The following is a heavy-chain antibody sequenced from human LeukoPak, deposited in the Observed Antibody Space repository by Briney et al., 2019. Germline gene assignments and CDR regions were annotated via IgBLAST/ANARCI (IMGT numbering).Heavy chain of an antibody. V-gene: IGHV4-34*01. J-gene: IGHJ4*02. CDR1: GGSFSGYY. Sequence: SETLSLTCAVYGGSFSGYYWSWIRQPPGKGLEWIGEINHSGSTNYNPSLKSRVTISVDTSKNQFSLKLSSVTAADTAVYYCARGIFYDWGQGTLVTVSS. CDR2: INHSGST. D-gene: IGHD2/OR15-2a*01. CDR3: ARGIFYD.